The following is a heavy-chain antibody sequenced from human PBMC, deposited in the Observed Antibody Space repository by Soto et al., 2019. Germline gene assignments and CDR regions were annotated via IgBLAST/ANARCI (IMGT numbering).Heavy chain of an antibody. CDR2: ISDSGST. D-gene: IGHD1-1*01. J-gene: IGHJ4*02. Sequence: XETLSLPFNVSGGSISNYYWNWIRQPPGKRLEWIGYISDSGSTKYNPSLMSRVTISADMSKNQVSLKVKSVAAADTAIYYCARASLVGLTTWEYFDHWGQGTLVTVSS. CDR3: ARASLVGLTTWEYFDH. V-gene: IGHV4-59*01. CDR1: GGSISNYY.